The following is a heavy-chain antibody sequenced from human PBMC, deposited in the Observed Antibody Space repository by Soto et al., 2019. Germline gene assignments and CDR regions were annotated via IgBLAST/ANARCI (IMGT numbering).Heavy chain of an antibody. Sequence: ASVKVSCKASGYTFTIYGISWVRQAPGQGLEWMGWISAYNGNTNYAQKLQGRVTMTTDTSTSTAYMELRSLRSDDTAVYYCARGWIVVPAATYFDYWGQGTLVTVSS. J-gene: IGHJ4*02. CDR1: GYTFTIYG. D-gene: IGHD2-2*01. CDR3: ARGWIVVPAATYFDY. CDR2: ISAYNGNT. V-gene: IGHV1-18*01.